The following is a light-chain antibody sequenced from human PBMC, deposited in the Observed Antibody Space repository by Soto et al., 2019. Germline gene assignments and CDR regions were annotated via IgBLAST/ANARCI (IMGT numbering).Light chain of an antibody. CDR2: EVN. CDR3: SSYTSSSTLYV. Sequence: QSVLTQPRSVSGSPGQSVAISCTGTSIDVGGYNYVSWYQQHPGKAPKLIIYEVNNRPSGVSNRFSGSKSGNTASLTISGLQAEDEADYYCSSYTSSSTLYVFGTGTKVSVL. CDR1: SIDVGGYNY. J-gene: IGLJ1*01. V-gene: IGLV2-14*01.